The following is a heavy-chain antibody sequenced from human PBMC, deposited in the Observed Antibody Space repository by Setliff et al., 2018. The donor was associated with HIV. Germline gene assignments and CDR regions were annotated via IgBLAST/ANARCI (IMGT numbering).Heavy chain of an antibody. CDR2: IDPNGGAT. D-gene: IGHD2-2*01. V-gene: IGHV1-46*01. J-gene: IGHJ3*02. CDR3: ARAGGGATDQAFDI. CDR1: GYTFTSYF. Sequence: ASVKVSCKAFGYTFTSYFLHWVRQAPGQGLEWLGIIDPNGGATNNAQKLQGRLTVTTDTSTGTLYMELSNLRSDDSAVYYCARAGGGATDQAFDIWGQGTRGT.